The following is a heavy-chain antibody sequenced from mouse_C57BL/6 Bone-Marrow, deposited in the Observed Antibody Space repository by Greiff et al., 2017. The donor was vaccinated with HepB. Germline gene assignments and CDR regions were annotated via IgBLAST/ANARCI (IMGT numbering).Heavy chain of an antibody. CDR1: GFSFTSYG. Sequence: VQLQQSGPGLVQPSQSLSIPCTVSGFSFTSYGVHWVRQSPGQGLEWLGVIWSGGSTDYNAAFISRLSISKDNSKSQVFFKMNSLQADDTAIYYCARTPPEAQATRAMDDWGQGTSVTVSS. D-gene: IGHD3-2*02. V-gene: IGHV2-2*01. J-gene: IGHJ4*01. CDR3: ARTPPEAQATRAMDD. CDR2: IWSGGST.